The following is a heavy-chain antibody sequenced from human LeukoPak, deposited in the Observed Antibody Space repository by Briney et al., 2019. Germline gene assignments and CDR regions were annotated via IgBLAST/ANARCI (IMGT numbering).Heavy chain of an antibody. Sequence: TSETLSLTCTVSGGSISSHYWSWIRQPPGKGLEWIGYIYCSGSTNYNPSLKSRVTISVDTSKNQFSLKLSSVTAADTAVYYCARALFGPFRNWYFDLWGRGTLVTVSS. V-gene: IGHV4-59*11. CDR2: IYCSGST. J-gene: IGHJ2*01. D-gene: IGHD3/OR15-3a*01. CDR1: GGSISSHY. CDR3: ARALFGPFRNWYFDL.